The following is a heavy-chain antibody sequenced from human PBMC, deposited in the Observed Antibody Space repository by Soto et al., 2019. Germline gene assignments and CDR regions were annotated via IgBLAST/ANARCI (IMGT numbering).Heavy chain of an antibody. Sequence: SVKVSCKASGYTFTSYDINWVRQATGQGLEWMGWINPICGNTNYAQKFQGRVTITADESTSTAYMELSSLRSEDTAVYYCANYGDYESYYFDYWGQGTLVTVSS. CDR3: ANYGDYESYYFDY. CDR2: INPICGNT. CDR1: GYTFTSYD. J-gene: IGHJ4*02. D-gene: IGHD4-17*01. V-gene: IGHV1-69*13.